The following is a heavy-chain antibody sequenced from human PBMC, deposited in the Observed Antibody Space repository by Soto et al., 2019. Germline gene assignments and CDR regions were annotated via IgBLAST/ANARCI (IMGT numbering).Heavy chain of an antibody. D-gene: IGHD5-18*01. Sequence: SETLSLTCPVSGDSLSSNNNYWSWIRQPPGEGLEWIGFISYSGTTSYSPSLKSRVAISLDTSKNQFSLSLSSVTAADTAVYYCARGRGYSYGLDPWGQGTLVTVSS. V-gene: IGHV4-30-4*01. CDR3: ARGRGYSYGLDP. J-gene: IGHJ5*02. CDR1: GDSLSSNNNY. CDR2: ISYSGTT.